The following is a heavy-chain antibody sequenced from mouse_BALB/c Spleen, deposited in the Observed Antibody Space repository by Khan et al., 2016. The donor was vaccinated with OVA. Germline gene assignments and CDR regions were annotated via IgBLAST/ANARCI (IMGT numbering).Heavy chain of an antibody. V-gene: IGHV3-5*02. CDR3: ARDRGGFDPYYFDC. CDR2: IFYSGTT. D-gene: IGHD2-2*01. J-gene: IGHJ2*01. Sequence: EVQLQESGPGLVKPSQTVSLTCTVTGISITTGNYRWSWIRQFPGNKLEWIGYIFYSGTTTYNPYLASRASITRDTSKNQFFLEMNYLTAEDRATYSCARDRGGFDPYYFDCWGQGTTLTVSS. CDR1: GISITTGNYR.